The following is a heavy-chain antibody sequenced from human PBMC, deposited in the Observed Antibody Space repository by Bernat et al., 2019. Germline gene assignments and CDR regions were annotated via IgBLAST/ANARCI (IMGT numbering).Heavy chain of an antibody. CDR1: GFTFSSYG. CDR3: ARDGETYGSGSRPYYYYYGMDV. D-gene: IGHD3-10*01. V-gene: IGHV3-33*01. Sequence: QVQLVESGGGVVQPGRSLRLSCAASGFTFSSYGMHWVRQAPGKGLEWVAVIWYDGSNKYYADSVKGRFTISGDNSKNTLYLQMNSLRAEDTAVYYCARDGETYGSGSRPYYYYYGMDVWGQGTTVTVSS. CDR2: IWYDGSNK. J-gene: IGHJ6*02.